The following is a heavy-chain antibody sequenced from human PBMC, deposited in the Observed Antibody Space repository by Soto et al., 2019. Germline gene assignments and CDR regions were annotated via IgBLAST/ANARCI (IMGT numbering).Heavy chain of an antibody. CDR2: ISGGGGGK. Sequence: EVRLLESGGGLEQPGGSLRLSCTTSGFTFDNFAMSWVRQVPGRGLEWVSAISGGGGGKYYADSVKGRFIISRDNSKNTVYKLLNRHRTGDRAGYYCAKYAHYDSSGGLDYWGQGTMVTVSS. D-gene: IGHD3-22*01. CDR3: AKYAHYDSSGGLDY. CDR1: GFTFDNFA. V-gene: IGHV3-23*01. J-gene: IGHJ4*02.